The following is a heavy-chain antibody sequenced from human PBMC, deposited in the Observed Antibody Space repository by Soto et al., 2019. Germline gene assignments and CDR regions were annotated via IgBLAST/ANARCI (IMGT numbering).Heavy chain of an antibody. CDR2: IYYSGST. CDR1: GGSISSYY. D-gene: IGHD3-9*01. J-gene: IGHJ3*02. Sequence: SETLSLTCTVSGGSISSYYWSWIRQPPGKGLEWIGYIYYSGSTNYNPSLTSRVTISVDTSKNQFSLKLSSVTAADTAVYYCARAALFVRYFDWFRRQNAFDIWGQGTMVTVSS. CDR3: ARAALFVRYFDWFRRQNAFDI. V-gene: IGHV4-59*12.